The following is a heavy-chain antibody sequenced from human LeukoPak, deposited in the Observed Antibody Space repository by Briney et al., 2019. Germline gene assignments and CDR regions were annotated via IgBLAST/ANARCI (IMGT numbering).Heavy chain of an antibody. CDR3: AREGYTSGWVDY. CDR1: GDSISNYY. Sequence: SETLSLTCTVSGDSISNYYWSWIRQPPGKGLEWIGYIHYSRSTNYNPSLKSRVTMSVDTSKNQFSLKLSSVTAADTAVYYCAREGYTSGWVDYWGQGTLVTVSS. J-gene: IGHJ4*02. CDR2: IHYSRST. V-gene: IGHV4-59*01. D-gene: IGHD6-19*01.